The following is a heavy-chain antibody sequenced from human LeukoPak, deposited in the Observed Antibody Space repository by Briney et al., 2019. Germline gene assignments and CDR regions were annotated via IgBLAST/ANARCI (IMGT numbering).Heavy chain of an antibody. D-gene: IGHD3-9*01. V-gene: IGHV4-34*01. CDR3: ARASHLYDILTGYVFDY. CDR2: INHSGST. J-gene: IGHJ4*02. CDR1: GGSFSGYY. Sequence: SETLSLTCAVYGGSFSGYYWSWIRQPPGKGLEWIGEINHSGSTNYNPSLKSRVTISVDTSKNQFSLKLSSVTAADTAVYYCARASHLYDILTGYVFDYWGQGTLVTVSS.